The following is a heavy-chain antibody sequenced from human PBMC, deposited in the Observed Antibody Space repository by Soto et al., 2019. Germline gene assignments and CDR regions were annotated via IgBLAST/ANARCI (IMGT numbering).Heavy chain of an antibody. CDR1: GFTFSSYS. V-gene: IGHV3-21*01. J-gene: IGHJ6*02. CDR3: ARELQTNYYGMDV. CDR2: ISSSSSYI. D-gene: IGHD4-4*01. Sequence: GGSLRLSCAASGFTFSSYSMNWVRQAPGKGLEWVSSISSSSSYIYYADSVKGRFTISRDNAKNSLYLQMNSLRAEDTAVYYCARELQTNYYGMDVWGQGTTVTVSS.